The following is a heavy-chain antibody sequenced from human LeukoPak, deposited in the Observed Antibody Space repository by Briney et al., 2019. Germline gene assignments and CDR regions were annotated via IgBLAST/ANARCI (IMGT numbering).Heavy chain of an antibody. V-gene: IGHV3-48*03. D-gene: IGHD6-19*01. J-gene: IGHJ4*02. CDR3: ARDGAGTSFDY. CDR1: GFTLSTYE. CDR2: ISSSGSSI. Sequence: PGGSLRLSLAASGFTLSTYEMHWVRKAPGKGLKWVSFISSSGSSINYADSVEGRSTISRDNSKNTLYLQMSSLRAEDTAVYYCARDGAGTSFDYWGQGTLVTVSS.